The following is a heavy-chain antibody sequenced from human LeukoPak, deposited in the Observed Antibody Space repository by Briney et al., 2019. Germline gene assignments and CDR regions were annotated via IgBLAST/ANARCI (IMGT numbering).Heavy chain of an antibody. D-gene: IGHD1-26*01. Sequence: GGSLRLSCAASGFMFSDYYMSWVRQAPGKGLEWVANIKEDGSEKYYVDSVKGRFTISRDDAKNSLYLQMNSLRAEDTAVYYCARAGGSYYGIAFDIWGQGTMVTVSS. CDR1: GFMFSDYY. J-gene: IGHJ3*02. V-gene: IGHV3-7*01. CDR3: ARAGGSYYGIAFDI. CDR2: IKEDGSEK.